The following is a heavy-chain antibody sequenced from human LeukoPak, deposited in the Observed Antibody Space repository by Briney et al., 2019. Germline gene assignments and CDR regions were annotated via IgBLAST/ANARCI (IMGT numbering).Heavy chain of an antibody. CDR1: GGSFSGYY. CDR2: INHSGST. Sequence: SETLSLTCAVYGGSFSGYYWSWIRQPPGKGLEWIGEINHSGSTNYNPSLKSRVTISVDTSKNQFSLKLSSVTAADTAVYYCARGPSKTPDYWGQGTLVTVSS. J-gene: IGHJ4*02. CDR3: ARGPSKTPDY. V-gene: IGHV4-34*01.